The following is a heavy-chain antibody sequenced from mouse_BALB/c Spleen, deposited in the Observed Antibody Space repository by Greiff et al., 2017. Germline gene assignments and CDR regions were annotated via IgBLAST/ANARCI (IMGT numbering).Heavy chain of an antibody. CDR2: IRNKANGYTT. J-gene: IGHJ3*01. Sequence: EVQGVESGGGLVQPGGSLRLSCATSGFTFTDYYMSWVRQPPGKALEWLGFIRNKANGYTTEYSASVKGRFTISRDNSQSILYLQMNTLRAEDSATYYCARDQLPFAYWGQGTLVTVSA. CDR1: GFTFTDYY. D-gene: IGHD2-1*01. CDR3: ARDQLPFAY. V-gene: IGHV7-3*02.